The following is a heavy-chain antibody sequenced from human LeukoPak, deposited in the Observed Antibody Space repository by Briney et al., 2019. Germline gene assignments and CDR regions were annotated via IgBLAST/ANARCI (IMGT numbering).Heavy chain of an antibody. Sequence: SETLSPTCTVSGGSISRYYWSWIRQPPGKGLEWIGYIYYSGSTNYNPSLKSRVTISVDTSKNQFSLKLSSVTAADTAVYYCARIPPTGAFDIWGQGTMVTVSS. CDR1: GGSISRYY. V-gene: IGHV4-59*01. J-gene: IGHJ3*02. D-gene: IGHD4-17*01. CDR2: IYYSGST. CDR3: ARIPPTGAFDI.